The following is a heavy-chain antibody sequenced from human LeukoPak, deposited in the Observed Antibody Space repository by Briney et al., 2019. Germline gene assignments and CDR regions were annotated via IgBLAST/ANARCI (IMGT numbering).Heavy chain of an antibody. D-gene: IGHD3-3*01. Sequence: PGGFLRLSCAASGFTFSSYGMHWVRQAPGKGLEWVAFIRYDGSNKYYADSVKGRFTISRDNSKNTLYLQMNSLRAEDTAVYYCAKDALPSSREYYDFWSGYTDYWGQGTLVTVSS. CDR2: IRYDGSNK. J-gene: IGHJ4*02. CDR3: AKDALPSSREYYDFWSGYTDY. V-gene: IGHV3-30*02. CDR1: GFTFSSYG.